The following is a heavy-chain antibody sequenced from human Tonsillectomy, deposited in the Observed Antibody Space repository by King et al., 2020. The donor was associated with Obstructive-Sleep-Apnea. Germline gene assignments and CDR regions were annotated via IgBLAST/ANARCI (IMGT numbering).Heavy chain of an antibody. J-gene: IGHJ3*02. CDR1: GFTFSNYA. D-gene: IGHD3-22*01. CDR2: ISYDGSDK. CDR3: ARGTDSSGLFDAFDI. Sequence: VQLVESGGGMVHLGRSLRLSCAASGFTFSNYATHWVRQAPGKGLEWVAVISYDGSDKYHADSVQGRFTISRDNSKNTLYLQMNSLRAEDTAVYYCARGTDSSGLFDAFDIWSQGTMVTVSS. V-gene: IGHV3-30*04.